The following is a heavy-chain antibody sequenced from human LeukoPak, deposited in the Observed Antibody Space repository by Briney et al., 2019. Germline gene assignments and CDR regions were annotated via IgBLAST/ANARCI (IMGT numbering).Heavy chain of an antibody. J-gene: IGHJ2*01. CDR1: GVTVRIRY. CDR3: ASSGVETNWYFDL. V-gene: IGHV3-66*01. CDR2: IYDGGST. D-gene: IGHD4-23*01. Sequence: PGGSLRLSCAASGVTVRIRYMSWVRQAPGKGLEWVSVIYDGGSTYSADSVQGRFTISRDNSKNTVSLQMNSLRPEDTAVYYCASSGVETNWYFDLWGRSTLVTVSS.